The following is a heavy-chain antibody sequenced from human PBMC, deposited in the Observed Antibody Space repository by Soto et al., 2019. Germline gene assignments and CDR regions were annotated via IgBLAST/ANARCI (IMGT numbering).Heavy chain of an antibody. CDR1: GGSISSYY. J-gene: IGHJ4*02. Sequence: SETLSLTCTVSGGSISSYYWSRIRQPPGKGLEWIGYIYYSGSTDYNPSLKSRVTISVDTSKNQFSLKLSSVTAADTAVYYCASSAPTVTYYFDYWGQGTLVTVSS. CDR2: IYYSGST. D-gene: IGHD4-17*01. V-gene: IGHV4-59*01. CDR3: ASSAPTVTYYFDY.